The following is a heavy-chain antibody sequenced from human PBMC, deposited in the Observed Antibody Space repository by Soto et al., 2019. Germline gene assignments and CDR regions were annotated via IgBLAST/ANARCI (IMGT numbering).Heavy chain of an antibody. D-gene: IGHD3-16*01. CDR1: GFTFDDYA. J-gene: IGHJ4*02. Sequence: EVQLVESGGSLVQPVSSRRLSCAASGFTFDDYAIHWVRQAPGKGLEWVPGISWNGGSIAYADSVKGRFTISRANAKNSLYLQMNSLRSEDTALYYCDKARTSLGTPRFDSWGKADLVTVSS. CDR2: ISWNGGSI. V-gene: IGHV3-9*01. CDR3: DKARTSLGTPRFDS.